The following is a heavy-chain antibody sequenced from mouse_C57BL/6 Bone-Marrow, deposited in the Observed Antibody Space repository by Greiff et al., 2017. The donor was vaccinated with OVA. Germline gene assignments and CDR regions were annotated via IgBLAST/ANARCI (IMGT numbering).Heavy chain of an antibody. J-gene: IGHJ2*01. Sequence: QVQLQQPGAELVKPGASVKLSCKASGYTFTSYWMQWVKQRPGQGLEWIGEIDPSDSYTNYNQKFKGKATLTVDTSSSTAYMQLSSLTSEDSAVYYCASQYYYGSDYWGQGTTLTVSS. CDR3: ASQYYYGSDY. CDR1: GYTFTSYW. D-gene: IGHD1-1*01. V-gene: IGHV1-50*01. CDR2: IDPSDSYT.